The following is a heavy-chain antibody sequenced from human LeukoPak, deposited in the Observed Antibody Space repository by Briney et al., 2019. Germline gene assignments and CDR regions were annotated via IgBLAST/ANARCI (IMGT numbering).Heavy chain of an antibody. V-gene: IGHV1-8*02. CDR3: ARGAEDYYDRGYYYYYMDV. Sequence: ASVKVSCKASGYTFTSYYMHWVRQATGQGLEWMGWMNPNSGNTGYAQKFQGRVTMTRNTSISTAYMELSSLRSEDTAVYYCARGAEDYYDRGYYYYYMDVWGKGTTVTISS. J-gene: IGHJ6*03. D-gene: IGHD3-22*01. CDR1: GYTFTSYY. CDR2: MNPNSGNT.